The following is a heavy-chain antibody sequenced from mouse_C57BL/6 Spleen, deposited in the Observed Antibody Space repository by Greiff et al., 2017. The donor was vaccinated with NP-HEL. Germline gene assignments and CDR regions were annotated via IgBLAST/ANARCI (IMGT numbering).Heavy chain of an antibody. D-gene: IGHD1-1*01. CDR2: INPNNGGT. J-gene: IGHJ1*03. CDR1: GYTFTDYN. CDR3: ARKGYDYYGSSYWYFDV. V-gene: IGHV1-18*01. Sequence: VQLQQSGPELVKPGASVKIPCKASGYTFTDYNMDWVKQSHGKSLEWIGDINPNNGGTIYNQKFKGKATLTVDKSSSTAYMELRSLTSEDTAVYYCARKGYDYYGSSYWYFDVWGTGTTVTVSS.